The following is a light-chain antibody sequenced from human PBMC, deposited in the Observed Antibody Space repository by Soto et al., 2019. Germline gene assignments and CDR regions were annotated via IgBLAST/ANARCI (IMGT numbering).Light chain of an antibody. CDR2: AAS. CDR1: QSISNH. V-gene: IGKV1-39*01. CDR3: PHTYSSPPP. Sequence: EVTQKTYSLSASVEDRVIITCRASQSISNHLNWYQQKPGKAPKLLIFAASSLQSGVPSRFSGSRSGPDFTLTISSLQPEDFATYYCPHTYSSPPPSGQRTKAAI. J-gene: IGKJ1*01.